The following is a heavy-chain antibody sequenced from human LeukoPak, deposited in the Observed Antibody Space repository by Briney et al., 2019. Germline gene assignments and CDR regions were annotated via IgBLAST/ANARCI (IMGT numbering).Heavy chain of an antibody. V-gene: IGHV4-34*01. CDR2: INHSGST. CDR1: GGSFSGYY. CDR3: ARALVRWLGPTYFDY. Sequence: SETLSLTCAVYGGSFSGYYWSWIRQPPGKGLEWIGEINHSGSTNYNPSLKSRVTISVDTSKNQFSLKLNSVTAADTAVYYCARALVRWLGPTYFDYWGQGTLVTVSS. J-gene: IGHJ4*02. D-gene: IGHD6-19*01.